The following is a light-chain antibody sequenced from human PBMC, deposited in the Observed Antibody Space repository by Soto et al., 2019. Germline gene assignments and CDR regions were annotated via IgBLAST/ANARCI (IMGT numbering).Light chain of an antibody. V-gene: IGKV3-20*01. J-gene: IGKJ2*01. CDR3: QQYGGSAMYT. Sequence: EFVLTQSPGTLSLSPGERATLSCRASQSVSSNYLTWYQQKPGQAPRLLIYGASSGATGIPDRFSGSGSGTDFTLTISRLEPEDFAVYYCQQYGGSAMYTFGQGTKLEIK. CDR1: QSVSSNY. CDR2: GAS.